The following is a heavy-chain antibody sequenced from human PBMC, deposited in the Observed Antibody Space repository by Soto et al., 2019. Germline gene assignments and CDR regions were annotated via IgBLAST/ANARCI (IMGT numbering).Heavy chain of an antibody. CDR2: ISGSGGST. J-gene: IGHJ3*02. D-gene: IGHD6-13*01. Sequence: GGSLRLSCAASGFTFSSYAMSWVRQAPGKGLEWVSAISGSGGSTYYADSVKGRFTISRDNSKNTLYLQMNSLRAEDTAVYYCAKDTPWGVAAAGIYDAFDIWGQGTMVTVS. CDR3: AKDTPWGVAAAGIYDAFDI. CDR1: GFTFSSYA. V-gene: IGHV3-23*01.